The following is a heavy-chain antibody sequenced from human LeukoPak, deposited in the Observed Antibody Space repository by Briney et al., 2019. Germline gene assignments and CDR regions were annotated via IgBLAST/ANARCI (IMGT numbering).Heavy chain of an antibody. J-gene: IGHJ5*02. CDR2: MNPNSGNT. D-gene: IGHD2-2*01. CDR1: GYTFTSYD. CDR3: AGGVLVYCSSTSCYQRFDP. V-gene: IGHV1-8*01. Sequence: GASVKVSCKASGYTFTSYDINWVRQATGQGLEWMGWMNPNSGNTGYAQKFQGRVTMTRNTSISTAYMELSSLRSEDTAVYYCAGGVLVYCSSTSCYQRFDPWGQGTQVTVSS.